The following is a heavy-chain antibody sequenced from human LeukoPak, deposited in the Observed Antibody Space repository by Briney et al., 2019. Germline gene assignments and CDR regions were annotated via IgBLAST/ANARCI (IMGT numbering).Heavy chain of an antibody. CDR3: AKTPSSGYYLTLDY. CDR1: GFIFSHYG. Sequence: GGSLRLSCAASGFIFSHYGMHWVRQAPGKGLEWVAVIQNDASTGNFADSVKGRFTISRDNSKNTVFLQMNSLRAEDTAVYYCAKTPSSGYYLTLDYWGQGTLVTVSS. CDR2: IQNDASTG. V-gene: IGHV3-30*02. D-gene: IGHD3-22*01. J-gene: IGHJ4*02.